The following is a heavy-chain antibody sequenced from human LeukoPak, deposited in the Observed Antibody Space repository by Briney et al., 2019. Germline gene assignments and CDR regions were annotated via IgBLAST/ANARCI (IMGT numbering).Heavy chain of an antibody. D-gene: IGHD6-19*01. Sequence: SETLSLTCTVSGGSISSYYWSWIRQPPGKGLEWIGYIYYSGSTNYNPSLKSRVTISVDTSKNQFSLKLSSVTAADTAVYYCARVGYSSGWYGGAYNWFDPWGQGTLVTVSS. CDR1: GGSISSYY. CDR2: IYYSGST. V-gene: IGHV4-59*01. J-gene: IGHJ5*02. CDR3: ARVGYSSGWYGGAYNWFDP.